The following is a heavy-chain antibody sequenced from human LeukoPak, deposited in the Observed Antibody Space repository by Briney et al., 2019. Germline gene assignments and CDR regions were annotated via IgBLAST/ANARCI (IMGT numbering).Heavy chain of an antibody. CDR3: ARDYGGPHDAFDI. CDR2: IYYSGST. CDR1: GGSISSYY. Sequence: SETLSLTCTVSGGSISSYYWSWIRQPPGKGLEWIGYIYYSGSTNYNPSLKSRVTISVDTSKNQFSLKLSSVTAADTAVYYCARDYGGPHDAFDIWGQGTMVTVSS. J-gene: IGHJ3*02. D-gene: IGHD4-23*01. V-gene: IGHV4-59*01.